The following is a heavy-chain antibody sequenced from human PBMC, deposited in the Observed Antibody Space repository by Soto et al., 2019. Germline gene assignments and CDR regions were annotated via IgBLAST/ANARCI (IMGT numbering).Heavy chain of an antibody. CDR3: ARVIVDNGFDS. D-gene: IGHD3-16*02. V-gene: IGHV1-3*05. J-gene: IGHJ5*01. CDR2: INAGDGDT. CDR1: GFTFTNHY. Sequence: QVQLVQSGAEEKKPGASVKVSCKASGFTFTNHYMHWVREAPGQRLEWMGWINAGDGDTKYSQKFQGRVSFTRDTSATTAYMELSSLRSEDTAIYYCARVIVDNGFDSWGQGTLVTVSS.